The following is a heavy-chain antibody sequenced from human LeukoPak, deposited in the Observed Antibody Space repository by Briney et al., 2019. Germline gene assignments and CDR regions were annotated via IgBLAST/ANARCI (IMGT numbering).Heavy chain of an antibody. Sequence: GGSLRLSCVASGFTFSNAWMSWVRQAPRKGLEWVANIKKDGSEKNYVDSVKGRFTISRDNAKNSLYLQMNSLRAEDTAVYYCARGALYNSYIDSWGQGTLVTVSS. D-gene: IGHD1-1*01. CDR3: ARGALYNSYIDS. CDR2: IKKDGSEK. CDR1: GFTFSNAW. J-gene: IGHJ4*02. V-gene: IGHV3-7*03.